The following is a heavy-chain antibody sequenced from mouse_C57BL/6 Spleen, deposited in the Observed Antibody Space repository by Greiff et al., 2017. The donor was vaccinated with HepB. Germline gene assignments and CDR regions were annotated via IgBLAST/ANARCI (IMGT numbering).Heavy chain of an antibody. Sequence: QVQLQQPGAELVRPGSSVKLSCKASGYTFTSYWMHWVKQRPIQGLEWIGNIDPSDSETHYNQKFKDKATLTVDKSSSTAYMQLSSLTSEDSAFYYCAREGEYYGKGPFDYWGQGTTLTVSS. CDR1: GYTFTSYW. CDR2: IDPSDSET. D-gene: IGHD1-1*01. CDR3: AREGEYYGKGPFDY. J-gene: IGHJ2*01. V-gene: IGHV1-52*01.